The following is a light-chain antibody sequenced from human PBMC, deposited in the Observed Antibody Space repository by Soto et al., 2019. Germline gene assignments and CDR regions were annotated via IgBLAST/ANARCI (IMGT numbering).Light chain of an antibody. CDR2: EVS. CDR1: SSDVGSYNL. CDR3: CSYAGSSIYVV. Sequence: QSALTQPASVSGSPGQSITISCTGTSSDVGSYNLVSWYQQHPGKAPKLMIYEVSKRPSGVSNRFSGSKSGNTASLPISGLQAEDEADYYCCSYAGSSIYVVFGGGTKLTVL. J-gene: IGLJ2*01. V-gene: IGLV2-23*02.